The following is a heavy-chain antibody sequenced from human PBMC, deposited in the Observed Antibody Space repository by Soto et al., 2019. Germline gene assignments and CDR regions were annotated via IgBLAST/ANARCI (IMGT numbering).Heavy chain of an antibody. CDR3: LRGPGAYCSGAYCFRQGSVFDL. J-gene: IGHJ3*01. Sequence: QEQLQESGPGLVTPSQTLSLTCTVSGGSISSSDKYWSWIRQAPGKGLEWIAYINNIGSTYYNPSLKSRVTIAIDTSKSQFSLRLSSVTAADTATYYCLRGPGAYCSGAYCFRQGSVFDLWGQGTLVTVSP. CDR2: INNIGST. V-gene: IGHV4-30-4*01. CDR1: GGSISSSDKY. D-gene: IGHD2-15*01.